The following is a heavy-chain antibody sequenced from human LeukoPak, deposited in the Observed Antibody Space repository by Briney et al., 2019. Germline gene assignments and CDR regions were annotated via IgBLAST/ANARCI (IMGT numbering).Heavy chain of an antibody. CDR2: INPNNGGT. Sequence: ASVKVSCKASGYTFTDLTEYYIHWVRQAPGQGLEWMGWINPNNGGTNFAQKFQGRVTMTRDSSISTAYMEVSSLRSDDTAVYYCARAPAGGPLRFFDYWGQGTLVTVSS. D-gene: IGHD3-3*01. J-gene: IGHJ4*02. CDR1: GYTFTDLTEYY. CDR3: ARAPAGGPLRFFDY. V-gene: IGHV1-2*02.